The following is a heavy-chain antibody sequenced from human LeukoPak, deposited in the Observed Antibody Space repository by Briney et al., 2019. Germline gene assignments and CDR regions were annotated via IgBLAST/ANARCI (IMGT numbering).Heavy chain of an antibody. V-gene: IGHV4-4*07. CDR2: IYTSGST. Sequence: SETLSLTCTVSGGSISSYYWSWIRQPAGKGLEWIGRIYTSGSTNYNPSLKSRVTMSVDTSKNQFSLKLSSVTAADTAVYYCARVGGYCSSTSCPPDYWGQGTLVTVSS. CDR1: GGSISSYY. D-gene: IGHD2-2*01. J-gene: IGHJ4*02. CDR3: ARVGGYCSSTSCPPDY.